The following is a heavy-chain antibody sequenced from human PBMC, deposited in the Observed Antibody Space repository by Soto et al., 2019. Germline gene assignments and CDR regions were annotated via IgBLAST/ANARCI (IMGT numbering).Heavy chain of an antibody. CDR3: ARLTCSSTSCYEPMPVYFDY. CDR1: GYTFTSYA. D-gene: IGHD2-2*01. J-gene: IGHJ4*02. CDR2: INAGNGNT. V-gene: IGHV1-3*01. Sequence: GASVKVSCKASGYTFTSYAMHWVRQAPGQRLEWMGWINAGNGNTKYSQKFQGRVTITRDTSASTAYMELSSLRSEDTAVYYCARLTCSSTSCYEPMPVYFDYWGQGTLVTVSS.